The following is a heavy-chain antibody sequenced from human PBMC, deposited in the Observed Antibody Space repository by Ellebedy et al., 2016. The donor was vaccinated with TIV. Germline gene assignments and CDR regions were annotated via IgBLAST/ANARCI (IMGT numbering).Heavy chain of an antibody. CDR2: INSDGSST. J-gene: IGHJ2*01. CDR3: ARAGSSGWEAYFDL. D-gene: IGHD6-19*01. Sequence: GESLKISCAAAGCSFTQYWLHWVRQAPGKGPVWVSRINSDGSSTTYADSVKGRFTISRDNAKNTLYLQMNSLRAEDTAVYYCARAGSSGWEAYFDLWGRGTLVTVSS. V-gene: IGHV3-74*01. CDR1: GCSFTQYW.